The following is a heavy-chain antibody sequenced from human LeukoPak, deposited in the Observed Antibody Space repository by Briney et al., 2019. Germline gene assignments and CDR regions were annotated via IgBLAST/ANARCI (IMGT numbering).Heavy chain of an antibody. CDR2: IIPILGIA. Sequence: GASVKVSCKASGGTFSSYAISWVRQAPGQGLEWMGRIIPILGIANYAQKFQGRVTITADKSTSTAYMELSSLRSEDTAVCYCARGAVGAALIDYWGQGTLVTVSS. J-gene: IGHJ4*02. CDR3: ARGAVGAALIDY. V-gene: IGHV1-69*04. CDR1: GGTFSSYA. D-gene: IGHD1-26*01.